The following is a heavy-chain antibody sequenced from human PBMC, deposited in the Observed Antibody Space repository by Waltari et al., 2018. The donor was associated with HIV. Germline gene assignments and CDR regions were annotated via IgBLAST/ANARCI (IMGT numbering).Heavy chain of an antibody. CDR1: GFTFSSYG. CDR2: IWYDGSNK. Sequence: QVQLVESGGGVVQPGRSLRLSCAASGFTFSSYGLHWVRPAPGKGLEWVAVIWYDGSNKYYADSVKGRFTISRDNSKNTLYLQMNSLRAEDTAVYYCARDSSSPESLYYFDYWGQGTLVTVSS. J-gene: IGHJ4*02. D-gene: IGHD6-6*01. V-gene: IGHV3-33*01. CDR3: ARDSSSPESLYYFDY.